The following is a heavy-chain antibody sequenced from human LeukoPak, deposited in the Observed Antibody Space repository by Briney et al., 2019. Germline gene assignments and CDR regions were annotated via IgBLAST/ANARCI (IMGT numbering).Heavy chain of an antibody. V-gene: IGHV3-48*04. CDR2: ISSSGSTI. Sequence: GGSLRLSCAASGFTFSIYGMHWVRQAPGKGLEWVSYISSSGSTIYYADSVKGRFTISRDNAKNSLYLQMNSLRAEDTAVYYCAELGITMIGGVWGKGTTVTVSS. D-gene: IGHD3-10*02. J-gene: IGHJ6*04. CDR3: AELGITMIGGV. CDR1: GFTFSIYG.